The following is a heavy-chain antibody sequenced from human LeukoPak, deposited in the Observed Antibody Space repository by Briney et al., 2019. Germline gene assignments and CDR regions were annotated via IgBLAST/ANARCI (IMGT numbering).Heavy chain of an antibody. V-gene: IGHV1-18*01. CDR1: GYIFTSYG. Sequence: ASVKVSCKASGYIFTSYGISWVRQAPGQGLEWMGWISAYNGNTNYVRKFQGRVTMTTDTSTSTAYMELRSLTSDDTAVYYCARGSRPIDHWGQGALVTVSS. D-gene: IGHD6-13*01. CDR3: ARGSRPIDH. CDR2: ISAYNGNT. J-gene: IGHJ4*02.